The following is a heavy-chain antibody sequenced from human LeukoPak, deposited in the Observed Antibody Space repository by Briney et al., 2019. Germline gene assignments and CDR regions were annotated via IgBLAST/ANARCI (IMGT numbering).Heavy chain of an antibody. D-gene: IGHD3-3*01. CDR2: IYYSGST. Sequence: SGTLSLTCTVSGGSISSSSYYWGWIRQPPGKGLEWIGSIYYSGSTYYNPSLKSRVTISVDTSKNQFSLKLSSVTAADTAVYYCARDGGLLEWLRGTWFDPWGQGTLVTVSS. J-gene: IGHJ5*02. CDR1: GGSISSSSYY. CDR3: ARDGGLLEWLRGTWFDP. V-gene: IGHV4-39*07.